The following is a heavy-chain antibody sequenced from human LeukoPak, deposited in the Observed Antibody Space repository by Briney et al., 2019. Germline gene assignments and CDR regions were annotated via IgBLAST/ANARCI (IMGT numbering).Heavy chain of an antibody. Sequence: PGGSLRLSCAASGFTFSNVWMTWVRQAPGKGLEWVGRIKSKSDGGTTDYAAPVKGRFTISRDDSKNMLYLQMSSLKTEDTAVYYCTTELRWELQVDLDYWGQGTLVTVSS. CDR1: GFTFSNVW. V-gene: IGHV3-15*01. D-gene: IGHD1-26*01. CDR2: IKSKSDGGTT. CDR3: TTELRWELQVDLDY. J-gene: IGHJ4*02.